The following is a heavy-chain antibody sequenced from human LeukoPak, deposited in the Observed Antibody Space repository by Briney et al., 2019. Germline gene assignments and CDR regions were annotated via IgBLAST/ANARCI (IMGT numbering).Heavy chain of an antibody. D-gene: IGHD4-17*01. CDR2: INAGNGNT. J-gene: IGHJ4*02. CDR3: ARDRSFDYGDYPGLFDY. CDR1: GYTFTSYA. V-gene: IGHV1-3*01. Sequence: ASVKVSCKASGYTFTSYAMHWVRRAPGQRLEWMGWINAGNGNTKYSQKFQGRVTITRDTSASTAYMELSSLRSEDTAVYYCARDRSFDYGDYPGLFDYWGQGTLVTVSS.